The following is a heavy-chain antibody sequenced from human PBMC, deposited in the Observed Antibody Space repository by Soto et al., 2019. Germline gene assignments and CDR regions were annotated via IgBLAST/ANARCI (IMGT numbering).Heavy chain of an antibody. CDR3: ARDVPPGYYDSSGYTHAFDI. CDR1: GGTFSSYA. D-gene: IGHD3-22*01. V-gene: IGHV1-18*01. Sequence: ASLKVSCKASGGTFSSYAISWVRQAPGQGLEWMGWISAYNGNTNYAQKLQGRVTMTTDTSTSTAYMELRSLRSDDTAVYYCARDVPPGYYDSSGYTHAFDIWGQGTMVTVSS. CDR2: ISAYNGNT. J-gene: IGHJ3*02.